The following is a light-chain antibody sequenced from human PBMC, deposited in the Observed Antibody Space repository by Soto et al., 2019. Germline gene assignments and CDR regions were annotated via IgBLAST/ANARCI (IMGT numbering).Light chain of an antibody. CDR2: WAS. J-gene: IGKJ4*01. CDR1: QSVIYSAKNKNC. V-gene: IGKV4-1*01. Sequence: IWKTEPPDPLAMSPDERTTVNCKSIQSVIYSAKNKNCLAWYKQKPGQPPKLLIYWASTRESCVPDRFGCSGSGTYFTFSCSGLQAEGVAFYYLQQYYKTPRTIGGGTKVDIK. CDR3: QQYYKTPRT.